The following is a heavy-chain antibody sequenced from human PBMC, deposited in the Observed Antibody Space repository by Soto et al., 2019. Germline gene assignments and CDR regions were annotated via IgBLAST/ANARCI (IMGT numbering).Heavy chain of an antibody. CDR2: ISSNGGST. Sequence: GWSLRLSCSASGFTFSSYAMHWVRRAPGKGLEYVSAISSNGGSTYYADSVKGRFTISRDNSKNTLYLQMSSLRAEDTAVYYCVKEIGYCSGGSCFSYYYYGMDVWGQGTTVTVS. D-gene: IGHD2-15*01. J-gene: IGHJ6*02. CDR3: VKEIGYCSGGSCFSYYYYGMDV. CDR1: GFTFSSYA. V-gene: IGHV3-64D*06.